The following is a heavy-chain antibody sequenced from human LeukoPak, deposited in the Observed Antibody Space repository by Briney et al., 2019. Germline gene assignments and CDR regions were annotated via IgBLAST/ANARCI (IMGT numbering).Heavy chain of an antibody. Sequence: GGSLRLSCAASGFTFSSYGMHWVRQVPGKGLEWVAVISYDGSNKYYADSVKGRFTISRDNSKNTLYLEMNSLRAEDTAVYYXXXATGYCGGDCSLVDYWGQGTLVTVSS. CDR3: XXATGYCGGDCSLVDY. CDR1: GFTFSSYG. J-gene: IGHJ4*02. CDR2: ISYDGSNK. D-gene: IGHD2-21*02. V-gene: IGHV3-30*03.